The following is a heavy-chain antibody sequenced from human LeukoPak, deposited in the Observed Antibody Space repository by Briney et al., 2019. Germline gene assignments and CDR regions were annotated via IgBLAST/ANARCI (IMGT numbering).Heavy chain of an antibody. CDR1: GFSFRRYG. D-gene: IGHD3-22*01. CDR3: ARDLGWRSGYYSDY. Sequence: GRSLRLSCAGSGFSFRRYGMDWVHKSPGKVLDCMAVTWYDGSNNYYADSVKGRFTISRDNSKNTLYLQMNSLRAEDTAVYYCARDLGWRSGYYSDYWGQGTLVTVSS. J-gene: IGHJ4*02. V-gene: IGHV3-33*07. CDR2: TWYDGSNN.